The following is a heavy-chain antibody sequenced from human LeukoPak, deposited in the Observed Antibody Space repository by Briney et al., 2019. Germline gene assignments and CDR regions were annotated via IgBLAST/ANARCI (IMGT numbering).Heavy chain of an antibody. J-gene: IGHJ4*02. CDR2: ISGSGGST. Sequence: GGSLRLSCAASGFTFSSYAMSWVRQAPGKGLEWVSAISGSGGSTYYADSVKGRFTISRDNPKNTLYLQMNSLRAEDTAVYYCAKYTGRVVITTGKDYWGQGTLVTVSS. CDR3: AKYTGRVVITTGKDY. D-gene: IGHD3-22*01. CDR1: GFTFSSYA. V-gene: IGHV3-23*01.